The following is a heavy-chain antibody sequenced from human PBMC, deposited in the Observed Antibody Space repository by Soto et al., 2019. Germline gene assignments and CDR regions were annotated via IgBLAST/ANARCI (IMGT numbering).Heavy chain of an antibody. CDR1: GFTIRNYD. V-gene: IGHV3-13*05. J-gene: IGHJ6*02. Sequence: EVQLVETGGGLAQPGGPLRLSCEASGFTIRNYDMNWVRQTTGKGLEWVSGIGDIDDPYYADSVKGRFTISREIAKNSLYPQIDGLGAAGSAVYDCARVPPRVRERTYVSRMDVWGQGATVTVTS. CDR3: ARVPPRVRERTYVSRMDV. CDR2: IGDIDDP. D-gene: IGHD3-10*01.